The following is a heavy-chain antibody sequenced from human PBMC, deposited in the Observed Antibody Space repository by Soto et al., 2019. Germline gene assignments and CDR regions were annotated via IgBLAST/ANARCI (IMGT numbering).Heavy chain of an antibody. CDR3: ARVDYASGDAFDI. V-gene: IGHV3-64*01. CDR1: GFTFSNYA. D-gene: IGHD3-10*01. Sequence: GGSLRLSCAASGFTFSNYAIHWVRQAPGKGLEYVSAITSNGGSTYYANSVKGRFTISRDNSKNTLYLQMGSLRAEDMAVYYCARVDYASGDAFDIWGQGTLDTVSS. CDR2: ITSNGGST. J-gene: IGHJ3*02.